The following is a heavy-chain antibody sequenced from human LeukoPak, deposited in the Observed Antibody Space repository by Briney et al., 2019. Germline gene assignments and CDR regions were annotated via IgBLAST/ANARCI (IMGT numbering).Heavy chain of an antibody. Sequence: GASVKVSCMVSGYTLTELSMHWVRQAPGKGLEWMGGFDPEDGETIYAQKFQGRVTMTEDTSTDTAYMELSSLRSEDTAVYYCATDHLPPYYLDYWGQGTLVTVSS. CDR3: ATDHLPPYYLDY. V-gene: IGHV1-24*01. CDR1: GYTLTELS. J-gene: IGHJ4*02. CDR2: FDPEDGET.